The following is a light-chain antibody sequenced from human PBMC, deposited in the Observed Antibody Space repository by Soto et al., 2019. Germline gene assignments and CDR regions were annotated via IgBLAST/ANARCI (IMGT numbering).Light chain of an antibody. CDR2: DVT. J-gene: IGLJ1*01. CDR1: NSDVGGYNF. Sequence: QSALTQPASVSGSPGKSITISCTGTNSDVGGYNFVSWYQQHPGKVPKLMIYDVTNRPSGVSNRSSGSKSSNTASLTISGRQDEEEAYYYRTSCSSSSTLVFGTGTKLTVL. V-gene: IGLV2-14*01. CDR3: TSCSSSSTLV.